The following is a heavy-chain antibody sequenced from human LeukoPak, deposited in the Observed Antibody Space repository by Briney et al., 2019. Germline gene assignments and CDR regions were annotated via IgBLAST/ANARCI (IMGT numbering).Heavy chain of an antibody. CDR2: ISSRSSYI. Sequence: PGGSLRLSCAASGFTFSSYSMNWVRLPPGKGLEWVSSISSRSSYIYYADSVKGRFTISRDNAKNSLYLQMNSLRAEDTAVYYCARGLPVGRSGYAHDCWGQGTLVTVSS. J-gene: IGHJ4*02. CDR3: ARGLPVGRSGYAHDC. V-gene: IGHV3-21*01. D-gene: IGHD3-22*01. CDR1: GFTFSSYS.